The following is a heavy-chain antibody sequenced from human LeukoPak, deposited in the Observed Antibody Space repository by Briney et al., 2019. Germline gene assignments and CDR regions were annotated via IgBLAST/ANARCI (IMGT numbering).Heavy chain of an antibody. CDR1: GGSLSGYY. J-gene: IGHJ5*02. Sequence: SETLSLTCAVYGGSLSGYYWSWIRQSPGKGLEWIGEINDSGSTNYNPSLKSRVTIYVDTSKNQFSLKLRSVTAADTAVYYCVRPRTRLAWFDPWGQGTLVTVSS. V-gene: IGHV4-34*01. CDR3: VRPRTRLAWFDP. CDR2: INDSGST. D-gene: IGHD6-19*01.